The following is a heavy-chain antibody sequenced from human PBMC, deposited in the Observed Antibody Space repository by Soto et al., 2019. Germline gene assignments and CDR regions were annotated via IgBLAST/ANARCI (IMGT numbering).Heavy chain of an antibody. V-gene: IGHV1-46*01. D-gene: IGHD3-3*01. Sequence: ASVKVSCKASGYTFTSYYMHWVRQAPGQGLEWMGIINPSGGSTSYAQKFQGRVTMTRDTSTSTVYMELSSLRSEDPAVYYCARDSDFWSGYSNYGMDVWGQGTTVTVSS. CDR2: INPSGGST. J-gene: IGHJ6*02. CDR3: ARDSDFWSGYSNYGMDV. CDR1: GYTFTSYY.